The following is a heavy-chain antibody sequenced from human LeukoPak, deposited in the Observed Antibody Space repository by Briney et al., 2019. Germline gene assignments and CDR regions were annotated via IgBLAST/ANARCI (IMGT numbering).Heavy chain of an antibody. J-gene: IGHJ6*03. D-gene: IGHD3-9*01. CDR1: GFSFYDYA. Sequence: GGSLRLSCEASGFSFYDYAMIWVRQATGEGLVWVLTISYTGGSTYFADSEKGRFTIYRDNSKNTLYLQMKSLRAKDTAVYYCAKDDDRFYYDMDVWGKGTTVTVSS. V-gene: IGHV3-23*01. CDR3: AKDDDRFYYDMDV. CDR2: ISYTGGST.